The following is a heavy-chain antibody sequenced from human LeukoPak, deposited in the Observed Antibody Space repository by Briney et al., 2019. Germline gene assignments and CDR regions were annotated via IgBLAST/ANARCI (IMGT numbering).Heavy chain of an antibody. D-gene: IGHD6-6*01. Sequence: KTSETLALTCAVYGGSFSGYYWSWIRQPPGKGLEWIGEINHSGSTNYNPSLMSRVTISVDTSKNQFSLKLSSVTAADTAVYCCARFRIAARLRYYYYMDVWGKGTTVTVSS. CDR2: INHSGST. J-gene: IGHJ6*03. CDR1: GGSFSGYY. CDR3: ARFRIAARLRYYYYMDV. V-gene: IGHV4-34*01.